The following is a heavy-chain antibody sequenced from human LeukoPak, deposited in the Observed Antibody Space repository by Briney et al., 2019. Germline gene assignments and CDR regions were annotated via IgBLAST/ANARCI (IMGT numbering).Heavy chain of an antibody. CDR3: ATHSDWRFDF. CDR1: GFSFSVYC. CDR2: IKLDGSEA. Sequence: PGGSLRLSCTDSGFSFSVYCMSWVRQAPGKGLEWLASIKLDGSEAIYVDSVKGRFTIFRDNAKNSLYLQMNSLIVEDAAVYYCATHSDWRFDFWRQGTLVTVSS. V-gene: IGHV3-7*01. J-gene: IGHJ4*02. D-gene: IGHD6-19*01.